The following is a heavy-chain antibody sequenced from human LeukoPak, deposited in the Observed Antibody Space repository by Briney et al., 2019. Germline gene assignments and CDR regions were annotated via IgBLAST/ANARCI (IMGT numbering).Heavy chain of an antibody. D-gene: IGHD6-6*01. V-gene: IGHV4-59*08. CDR3: ARRPDGTSHLDH. CDR1: GGSIRSYF. CDR2: VYYSGST. J-gene: IGHJ4*02. Sequence: KPSETLSLTCTVSGGSIRSYFWSWIRQPPGKGLEWIGYVYYSGSTNYNPSLKSRVTISVDTSKKQFSLKLSSVTAADTAVYYCARRPDGTSHLDHWGQGTLVTVSS.